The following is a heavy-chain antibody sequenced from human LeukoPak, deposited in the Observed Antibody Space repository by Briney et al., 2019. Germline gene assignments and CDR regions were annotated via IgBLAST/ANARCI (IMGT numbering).Heavy chain of an antibody. V-gene: IGHV3-15*01. Sequence: GRSLRLSCEVSGFAFGNAWMTWVRQAPGKGLEWVGRIRSQSDGGTTDYAAPVKGRFTISRDDSKNTLYLQMNSLKIEDTAVYYCTTDIVSFMDVWGKGTTVIISS. D-gene: IGHD3-16*02. CDR3: TTDIVSFMDV. CDR1: GFAFGNAW. CDR2: IRSQSDGGTT. J-gene: IGHJ6*03.